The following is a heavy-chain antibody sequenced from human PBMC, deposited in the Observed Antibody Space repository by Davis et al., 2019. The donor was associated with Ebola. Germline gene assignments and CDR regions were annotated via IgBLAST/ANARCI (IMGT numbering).Heavy chain of an antibody. Sequence: PGGSLRLSCVASGLTISSFSMNWVRQASGKGLEWVSGISGSGSTYYADSVKGRFTFSRDNSKNTLYLQMNSLRAEDTAVYYCAKGSLYGSRSITAGMDVWGQGTTVTVSS. CDR2: ISGSGST. J-gene: IGHJ6*02. CDR3: AKGSLYGSRSITAGMDV. CDR1: GLTISSFS. V-gene: IGHV3-23*01. D-gene: IGHD4-17*01.